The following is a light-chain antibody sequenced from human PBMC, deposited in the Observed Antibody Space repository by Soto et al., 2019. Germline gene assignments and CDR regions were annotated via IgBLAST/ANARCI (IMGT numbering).Light chain of an antibody. J-gene: IGLJ2*01. CDR1: NIGSKS. CDR3: QVWYSSGDQSV. CDR2: EDD. V-gene: IGLV3-21*02. Sequence: VLTQPPSVSVAPGQTARISCGGNNIGSKSVHWYQQRPGQAPVMVVFEDDERPSGIPERFSGSNSENTATLTISRVAAGDEADYYCQVWYSSGDQSVFGGGTKLTVL.